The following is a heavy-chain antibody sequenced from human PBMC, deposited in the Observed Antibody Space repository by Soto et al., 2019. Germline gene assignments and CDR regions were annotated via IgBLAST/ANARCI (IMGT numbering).Heavy chain of an antibody. J-gene: IGHJ3*02. CDR1: GSSISSSSYY. CDR2: IYYSGST. D-gene: IGHD3-22*01. CDR3: ARHLGTVTMIVAVNAFDI. Sequence: SETLSLTCTVSGSSISSSSYYWGWIRQPPGKGLEWIGSIYYSGSTYYNPSLKSRVTISVDTSKNQFSLKLSSVTAADTAVYYCARHLGTVTMIVAVNAFDIWGQGTMVT. V-gene: IGHV4-39*01.